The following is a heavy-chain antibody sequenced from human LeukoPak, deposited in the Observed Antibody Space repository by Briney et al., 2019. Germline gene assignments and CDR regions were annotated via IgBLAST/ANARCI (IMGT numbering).Heavy chain of an antibody. CDR1: GFTFSIYA. V-gene: IGHV3-64*01. CDR3: ASLSGYTDY. CDR2: ISSNGGST. Sequence: GGSLRLSCAASGFTFSIYAMSWVRQAPGKGLEYVSAISSNGGSTYYANSVKGRFTISRDNSKNTLYLQMGSLRAEDMAVYYCASLSGYTDYWGQGTLVTVSS. D-gene: IGHD5-12*01. J-gene: IGHJ4*02.